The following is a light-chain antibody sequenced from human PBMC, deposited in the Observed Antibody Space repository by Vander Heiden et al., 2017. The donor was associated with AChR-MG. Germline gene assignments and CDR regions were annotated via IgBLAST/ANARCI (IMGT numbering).Light chain of an antibody. CDR1: SYNIGNNA. J-gene: IGLJ3*02. Sequence: QSVLTQPPSVSEAPRQSVTISCSGSSYNIGNNAVNWYQQLPGKAPKLLIYYDDLLPSGVSVRFSGSKSGTSSSLASSGLQSEDEADYYCAAWDDRLNAWVFGGGTKLTVL. CDR2: YDD. V-gene: IGLV1-36*01. CDR3: AAWDDRLNAWV.